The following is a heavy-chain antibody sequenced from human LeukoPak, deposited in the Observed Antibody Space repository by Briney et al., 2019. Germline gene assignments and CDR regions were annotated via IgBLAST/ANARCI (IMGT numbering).Heavy chain of an antibody. CDR1: GFTFSDYY. V-gene: IGHV3-11*04. CDR3: ASMAGTRRGYSGYEDY. D-gene: IGHD5-12*01. Sequence: GGSLRLSCAASGFTFSDYYMSWIRQAPGKGLEWVSYISRSGSSIYYEDSVKGRFTISRDNAKNSLYLQMNSLRAEDTAVYYCASMAGTRRGYSGYEDYWGQGTLVTVSS. CDR2: ISRSGSSI. J-gene: IGHJ4*02.